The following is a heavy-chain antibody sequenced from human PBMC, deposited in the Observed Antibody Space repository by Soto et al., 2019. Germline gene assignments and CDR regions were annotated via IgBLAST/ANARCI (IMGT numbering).Heavy chain of an antibody. CDR1: GFNFSNAW. V-gene: IGHV3-15*01. CDR3: STISIVSTIAH. D-gene: IGHD5-12*01. J-gene: IGHJ4*02. Sequence: QLVESGGGFVKPGGSLRLSCATSGFNFSNAWLSWVRQAPGKGLEWVGRVKTKTVGGTTDYAAPVNGRFTISRDDSKNTLYLQMNSLKPEDTAMYYCSTISIVSTIAHWGQGTLFTVSA. CDR2: VKTKTVGGTT.